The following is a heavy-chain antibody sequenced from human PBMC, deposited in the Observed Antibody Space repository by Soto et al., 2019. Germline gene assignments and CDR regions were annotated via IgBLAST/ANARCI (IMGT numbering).Heavy chain of an antibody. Sequence: LSETLSLTCTVSGGSISSYYWSWIRQPPGKGLEWIGYIYYSGNSNYNPSLKSRVTISVDTSKNQFSLKLSSVTAADTAMYYCARDLEDGYNLGWFDPWGQGTLVTVSS. CDR3: ARDLEDGYNLGWFDP. CDR1: GGSISSYY. CDR2: IYYSGNS. V-gene: IGHV4-59*01. D-gene: IGHD5-12*01. J-gene: IGHJ5*02.